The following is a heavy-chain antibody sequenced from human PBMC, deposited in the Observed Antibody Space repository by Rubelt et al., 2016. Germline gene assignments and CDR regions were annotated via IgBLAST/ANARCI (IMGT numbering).Heavy chain of an antibody. Sequence: QVQLQQWGAGLLKPSETLSLTCAVYGGSFSGYYWNWIRQRPGEGLEWIGEINRGGGTSYNPSLKSRVTISVDMSKNQVSLKRSSVTAADTAVYYGATGTIFGVVKDAFDIWGQGTMVTVSA. V-gene: IGHV4-34*01. D-gene: IGHD3-3*01. CDR1: GGSFSGYY. CDR3: ATGTIFGVVKDAFDI. CDR2: INRGGGT. J-gene: IGHJ3*02.